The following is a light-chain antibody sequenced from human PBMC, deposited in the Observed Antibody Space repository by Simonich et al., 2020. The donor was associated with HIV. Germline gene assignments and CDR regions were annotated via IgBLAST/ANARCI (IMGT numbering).Light chain of an antibody. CDR1: QSISSSY. CDR2: DAS. Sequence: ESELTQSPGTLSLSPGERATLSCRASQSISSSYLAWYQQRHGLAPRLLSYDASSRATGIPDRFSGSGSGTEFTLTISRLEPEDFAVYYCQHHGAFGPGTKVDIK. V-gene: IGKV3D-20*01. CDR3: QHHGA. J-gene: IGKJ3*01.